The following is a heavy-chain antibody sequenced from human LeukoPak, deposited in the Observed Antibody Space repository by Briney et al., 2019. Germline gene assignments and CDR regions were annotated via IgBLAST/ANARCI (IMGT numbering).Heavy chain of an antibody. D-gene: IGHD6-6*01. CDR3: ARGQPKARPALLFDY. V-gene: IGHV3-53*01. CDR2: IYSGGST. CDR1: GFTVSSNY. J-gene: IGHJ4*02. Sequence: GGSLRLSCAASGFTVSSNYMSWVRQAPGKGLEWVSVIYSGGSTYYADPVKGRFTISRDNSKNTLYLQMNSLRAEDTAVYYCARGQPKARPALLFDYWGQGTLVTVSS.